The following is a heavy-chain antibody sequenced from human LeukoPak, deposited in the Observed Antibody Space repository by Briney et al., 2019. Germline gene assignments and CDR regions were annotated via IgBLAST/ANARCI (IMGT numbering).Heavy chain of an antibody. V-gene: IGHV1-18*01. CDR1: GYTFTSYG. D-gene: IGHD1-26*01. Sequence: ASVKVSCKASGYTFTSYGISWVRQAPEQGLEWMGWISAYNGNTNYAQKFQGRVTMPTDTSTSTAYMELRSLRSDDTAVYYCARDGVGATFDYWGQGTLVTVSS. J-gene: IGHJ4*02. CDR2: ISAYNGNT. CDR3: ARDGVGATFDY.